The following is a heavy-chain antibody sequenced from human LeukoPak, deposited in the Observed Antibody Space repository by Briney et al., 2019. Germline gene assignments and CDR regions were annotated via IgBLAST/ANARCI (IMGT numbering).Heavy chain of an antibody. CDR2: IKQDGSEK. CDR1: GFMFSSRDW. J-gene: IGHJ6*03. CDR3: ARQIREYSSGWYPDYYYYYYMDV. Sequence: GGSLRLSCVASGFMFSSRDWMTWVRQAPGKGLEWVANIKQDGSEKNYVDSVKGRFTISRDNAKNTLYLQMNSLRAEDTAVYYCARQIREYSSGWYPDYYYYYYMDVWGKGTTVTISS. D-gene: IGHD6-19*01. V-gene: IGHV3-7*01.